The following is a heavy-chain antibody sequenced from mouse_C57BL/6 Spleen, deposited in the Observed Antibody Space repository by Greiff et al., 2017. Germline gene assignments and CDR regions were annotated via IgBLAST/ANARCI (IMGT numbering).Heavy chain of an antibody. J-gene: IGHJ1*03. V-gene: IGHV1-55*01. CDR3: ARSDCGSSYWYFGV. CDR2: IYPGSGST. D-gene: IGHD1-1*01. CDR1: GYTFTSYW. Sequence: VQLQQPGAELVKPGASVKMSCKASGYTFTSYWITWVKQRPGQGLEWIGDIYPGSGSTNYNEKFKSKATLTVDTSSSTAYMQHSSLTSEDSAVFYCARSDCGSSYWYFGVWGTGTTVTVSS.